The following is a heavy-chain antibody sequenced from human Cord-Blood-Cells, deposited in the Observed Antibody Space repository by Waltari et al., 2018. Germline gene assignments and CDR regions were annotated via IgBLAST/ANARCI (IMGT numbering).Heavy chain of an antibody. D-gene: IGHD6-13*01. V-gene: IGHV4-39*01. Sequence: QLQLQESGPGLVKPSETLSLTCTVSGGSISSSSYYWGWIRQPPGKGLEWIGSIYYSGRTYYNPSLKSGVTISVDTSKNQFSLKLSSVTAADTAVYYCARYSSSWYWFDPWGQGTLVTVSS. CDR3: ARYSSSWYWFDP. CDR2: IYYSGRT. J-gene: IGHJ5*02. CDR1: GGSISSSSYY.